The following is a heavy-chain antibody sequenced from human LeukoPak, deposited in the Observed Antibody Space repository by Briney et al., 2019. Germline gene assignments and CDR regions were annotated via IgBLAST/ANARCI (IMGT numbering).Heavy chain of an antibody. V-gene: IGHV3-48*03. D-gene: IGHD1-26*01. CDR3: ARDPYSGAYGDTYYYFMDV. Sequence: GGSLRLSCAASGFTFSSYEMNWVRQAPGKGLEWVSYISSSGSTIYYADSVKGRFTISRDNARNSLYLQMNSLTAEDTAVYYCARDPYSGAYGDTYYYFMDVWGKGTTVTISS. CDR1: GFTFSSYE. CDR2: ISSSGSTI. J-gene: IGHJ6*03.